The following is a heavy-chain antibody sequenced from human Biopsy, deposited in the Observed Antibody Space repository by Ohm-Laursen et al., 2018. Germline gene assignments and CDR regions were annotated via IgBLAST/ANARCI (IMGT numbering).Heavy chain of an antibody. CDR1: GYTFTSYD. CDR2: LNPVSGNS. V-gene: IGHV1-8*01. Sequence: ASVKVSCKASGYTFTSYDITWVRQASGQGPEWIGWLNPVSGNSNFGQKFRGRVTVASDTSISTAYMELSGLTSDDTATYYCGRAVRNQLLTDPWGQGTLVTVTS. J-gene: IGHJ5*02. D-gene: IGHD1-7*01. CDR3: GRAVRNQLLTDP.